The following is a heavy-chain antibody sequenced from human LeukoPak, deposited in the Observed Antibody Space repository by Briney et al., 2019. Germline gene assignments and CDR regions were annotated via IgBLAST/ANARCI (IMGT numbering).Heavy chain of an antibody. CDR1: GFTFSSYA. CDR3: AKDLGYSGYDWVNY. J-gene: IGHJ4*02. CDR2: ISSNGGST. D-gene: IGHD5-12*01. Sequence: GGSLRLFCAASGFTFSSYAMHWVRQAPGKGLEYVSAISSNGGSTYYANSVKGRFTISRDNSKNTLYLQMNSLRAEDTAVYYCAKDLGYSGYDWVNYWGQGTLVTVSS. V-gene: IGHV3-64*01.